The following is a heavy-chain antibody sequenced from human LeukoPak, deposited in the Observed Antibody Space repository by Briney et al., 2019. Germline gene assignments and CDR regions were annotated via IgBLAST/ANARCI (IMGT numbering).Heavy chain of an antibody. CDR1: GFTFSKHR. CDR2: INERGDIT. CDR3: ARGDDISPGRVLEY. D-gene: IGHD3-9*01. J-gene: IGHJ4*02. Sequence: PGGSLRLSCVASGFTFSKHRMRWVRQAPGNGLERVSAINERGDITKYADSVMRPFTISRDNSKNTLYLQMNSLRAEDTAVYYCARGDDISPGRVLEYWGRGTLVTVSS. V-gene: IGHV3-23*01.